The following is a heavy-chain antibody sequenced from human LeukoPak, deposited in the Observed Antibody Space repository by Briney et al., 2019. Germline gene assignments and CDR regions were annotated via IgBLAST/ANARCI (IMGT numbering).Heavy chain of an antibody. CDR2: IIPIFGTA. V-gene: IGHV1-69*06. CDR1: GGTFSSYV. CDR3: AMGVGAPEDLAVAADFDY. D-gene: IGHD6-19*01. J-gene: IGHJ4*02. Sequence: SVKVSCKASGGTFSSYVINWVRQAPGQGREWMGGIIPIFGTANYAQKFQGRVTITADKSTSTAYMELSSLRSEDTAVYYCAMGVGAPEDLAVAADFDYWGQGTLVTVSS.